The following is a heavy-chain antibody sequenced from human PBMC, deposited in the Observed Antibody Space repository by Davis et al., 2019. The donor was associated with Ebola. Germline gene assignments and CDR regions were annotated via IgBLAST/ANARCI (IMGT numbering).Heavy chain of an antibody. V-gene: IGHV1-18*01. Sequence: AASVKVSCKASGYTFNSHGISWVRQAPGQGLEWMAWISAYNGHTNYAQKFQGRLTLTTDTSRSTAYMELRSLTSDDTAEYFCARGRSGGWDFDYWGQGTLVTVSS. CDR3: ARGRSGGWDFDY. J-gene: IGHJ4*02. CDR1: GYTFNSHG. CDR2: ISAYNGHT. D-gene: IGHD2-15*01.